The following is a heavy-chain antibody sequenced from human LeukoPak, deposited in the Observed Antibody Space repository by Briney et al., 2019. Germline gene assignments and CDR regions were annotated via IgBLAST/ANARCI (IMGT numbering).Heavy chain of an antibody. CDR3: AMTFGGPPYDAFDI. V-gene: IGHV1-18*01. D-gene: IGHD3-10*01. CDR2: ISAYNGNT. Sequence: ASVKVSCKASGYTFTSYGISWVRQAPGQGLEWMGWISAYNGNTNYAQKLQGRVTMTTDTSTGTAYMELRSLRSDDTAVYYCAMTFGGPPYDAFDIWGQGTMVTVSS. CDR1: GYTFTSYG. J-gene: IGHJ3*02.